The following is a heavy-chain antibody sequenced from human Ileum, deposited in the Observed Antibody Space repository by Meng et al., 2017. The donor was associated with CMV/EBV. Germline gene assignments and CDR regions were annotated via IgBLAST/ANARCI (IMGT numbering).Heavy chain of an antibody. V-gene: IGHV3-23*01. J-gene: IGHJ4*02. CDR1: GFPFATFD. CDR3: VTGGWLDD. Sequence: LRLSCVASGFPFATFDMSWVRQAPGKGLEWISVIRGSDDTSYYPDSVKGRSTISKDKSKNTLFLQMNSLRVDDTAIYYCVTGGWLDDWAQGTLVTVSS. D-gene: IGHD6-19*01. CDR2: IRGSDDTS.